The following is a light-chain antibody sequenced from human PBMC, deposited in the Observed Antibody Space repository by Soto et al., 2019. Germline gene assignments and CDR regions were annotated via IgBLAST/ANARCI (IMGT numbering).Light chain of an antibody. CDR3: QVWGSNADPYVV. CDR2: NDD. Sequence: SYELTQPPSVSVAPGKTASITCGGHNIGGKSVHWYQLRPGQAPVLIIYNDDGRPSGIPERFSGSNSGNTATLTVSWVEAGDEADYYCQVWGSNADPYVVFGGGTKVTVL. CDR1: NIGGKS. J-gene: IGLJ2*01. V-gene: IGLV3-21*04.